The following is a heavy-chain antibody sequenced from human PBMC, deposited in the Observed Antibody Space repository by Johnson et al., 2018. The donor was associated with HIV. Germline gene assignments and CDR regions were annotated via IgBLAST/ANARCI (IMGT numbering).Heavy chain of an antibody. J-gene: IGHJ3*02. D-gene: IGHD3-10*01. V-gene: IGHV3-11*01. CDR1: GFTFSDYY. CDR2: ISSSGSTI. CDR3: AKDMVVRENGAFDI. Sequence: QVQLVESGGGLVKPGGSLRLSCVASGFTFSDYYMSWIRPAPGKGLEWVSYISSSGSTIYYADSVKGRLTISRDNAKNSLYLQMNSLRAEDTALYYCAKDMVVRENGAFDIWGQGTMVTVSS.